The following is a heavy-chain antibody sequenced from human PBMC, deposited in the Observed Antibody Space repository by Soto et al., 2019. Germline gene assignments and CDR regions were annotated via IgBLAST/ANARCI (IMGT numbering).Heavy chain of an antibody. V-gene: IGHV3-30-3*01. J-gene: IGHJ4*02. CDR2: ISYDGSNK. CDR1: GFTFSSYA. D-gene: IGHD3-22*01. Sequence: QVQLVESGGGVVQPGRSLRLSCAASGFTFSSYAMHWVRQAPGKGLEWVAVISYDGSNKYYADSVKGRFTISRDNSKNTLYLQMNSLRAEDTAVYYCARDGSGYYDSSGPPFAYWGQGTLVTVSS. CDR3: ARDGSGYYDSSGPPFAY.